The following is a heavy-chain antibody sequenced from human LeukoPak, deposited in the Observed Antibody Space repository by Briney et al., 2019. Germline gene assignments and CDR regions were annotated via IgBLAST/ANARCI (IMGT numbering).Heavy chain of an antibody. J-gene: IGHJ6*02. CDR1: GGSTSSYY. Sequence: SETLSLTCTVSGGSTSSYYWSWIRQPAGKGLEWIGRIYTSGSTNYNPSLKSRVTMSVDTSKNQFSLKLSSVTAADTAVYYCARYSSSPHYYYYGMDVWGQGTTVTVSS. D-gene: IGHD6-6*01. CDR2: IYTSGST. V-gene: IGHV4-4*07. CDR3: ARYSSSPHYYYYGMDV.